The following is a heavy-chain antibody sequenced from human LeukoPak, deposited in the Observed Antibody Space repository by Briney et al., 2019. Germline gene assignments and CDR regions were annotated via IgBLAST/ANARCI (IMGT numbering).Heavy chain of an antibody. J-gene: IGHJ3*02. CDR2: ISWNSGSI. D-gene: IGHD2-15*01. CDR1: GFTFDDYA. V-gene: IGHV3-9*01. CDR3: AKDILEGWPPDAFDI. Sequence: GGSLRLSCAASGFTFDDYAMHWVRQAPGKGLEWVSGISWNSGSIGYADSVKGRFTISRDNAKNSLYLQMNSLRAEDTALYYCAKDILEGWPPDAFDIWGQGTMVTVSS.